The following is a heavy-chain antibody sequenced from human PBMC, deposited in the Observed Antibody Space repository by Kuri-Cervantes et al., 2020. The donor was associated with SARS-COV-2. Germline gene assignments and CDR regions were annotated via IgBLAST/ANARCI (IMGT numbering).Heavy chain of an antibody. D-gene: IGHD2-2*01. J-gene: IGHJ5*01. V-gene: IGHV3-30*04. CDR3: ARETLVVAAGRSIRGGFDS. CDR1: EFTFSDYA. CDR2: ISYDGSN. Sequence: LSLTCAASEFTFSDYALHWVRQAPGKGLEWLAVISYDGSNADSVEGRFTISRDNSKNTLFLQINSLRAEDTAVYYCARETLVVAAGRSIRGGFDSWGQGTLVTVSS.